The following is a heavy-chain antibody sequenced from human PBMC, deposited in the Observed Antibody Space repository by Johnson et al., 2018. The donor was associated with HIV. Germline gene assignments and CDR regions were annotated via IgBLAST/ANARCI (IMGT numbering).Heavy chain of an antibody. CDR3: ARGGLGFQNIHDPFDI. CDR2: IYSGGST. Sequence: VQLVESGGGLVQPGGSVRLSCAASGFTLSSYWMSWVRQAPGKGLEWVSVIYSGGSTYYADSVKGRFTISRDNSKNTLYLQMNSLRAEDTAVYYCARGGLGFQNIHDPFDIWGQGTMVTVSS. J-gene: IGHJ3*02. D-gene: IGHD1/OR15-1a*01. CDR1: GFTLSSYW. V-gene: IGHV3-66*01.